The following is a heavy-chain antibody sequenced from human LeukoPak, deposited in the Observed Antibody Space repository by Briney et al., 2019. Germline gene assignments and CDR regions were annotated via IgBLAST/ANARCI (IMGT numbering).Heavy chain of an antibody. CDR2: IDNAGSIT. CDR3: AKDIKVGQWLLQAGYYFDY. V-gene: IGHV3-74*03. D-gene: IGHD5-12*01. CDR1: GFTFSNYW. Sequence: PGGSLRLSCAASGFTFSNYWIHWVRQAPGKGLVWVSRIDNAGSITTYADSVKGRFTISRDNAENSLYLQMNSLRAEDTALYYCAKDIKVGQWLLQAGYYFDYWGQGTLVTVSS. J-gene: IGHJ4*02.